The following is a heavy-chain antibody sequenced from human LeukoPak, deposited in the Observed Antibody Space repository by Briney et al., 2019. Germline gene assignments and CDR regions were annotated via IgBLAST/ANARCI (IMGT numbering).Heavy chain of an antibody. V-gene: IGHV3-21*01. CDR2: ISGSSSYI. Sequence: GGSLRLSCAASGFTFSSYSMNWVRQAPGKGLEWVSSISGSSSYIYYADSVRGRFTISRDNAKKSLYLQMNSLRAEDTAVYYCARGAQTVAAADNWFDPWGQGTLVTVSS. J-gene: IGHJ5*02. CDR1: GFTFSSYS. D-gene: IGHD6-13*01. CDR3: ARGAQTVAAADNWFDP.